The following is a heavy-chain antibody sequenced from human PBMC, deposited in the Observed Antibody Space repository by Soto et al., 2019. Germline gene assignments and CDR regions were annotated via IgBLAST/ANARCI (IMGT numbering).Heavy chain of an antibody. CDR2: ISAYNGNT. CDR1: GYTFTSYG. D-gene: IGHD1-1*01. V-gene: IGHV1-18*01. CDR3: ARDEAYKWNDGGWFDP. J-gene: IGHJ5*02. Sequence: QVQLVQSGAEVKKPGASVKVSCKASGYTFTSYGISWVRQASGQGLEWMGWISAYNGNTKYAQKLQGRVTMTTARSTSTCYMERRSLRSDDTAVYHCARDEAYKWNDGGWFDPWGEGPLVTVSS.